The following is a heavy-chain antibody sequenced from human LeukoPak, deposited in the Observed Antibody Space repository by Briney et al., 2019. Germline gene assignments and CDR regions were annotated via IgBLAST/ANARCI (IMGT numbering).Heavy chain of an antibody. V-gene: IGHV4-34*01. D-gene: IGHD6-13*01. CDR2: INHSGST. CDR3: ARGTVIAAVGRNLFDY. CDR1: GGSFSGYY. J-gene: IGHJ4*02. Sequence: PSETLSLTCAVYGGSFSGYYWSWIRQPPGKGLEWIGEINHSGSTNYNPSLKSRVTISVDTSKNQFSLKLSSVTAADTAVYYCARGTVIAAVGRNLFDYWGQGTLVTVSS.